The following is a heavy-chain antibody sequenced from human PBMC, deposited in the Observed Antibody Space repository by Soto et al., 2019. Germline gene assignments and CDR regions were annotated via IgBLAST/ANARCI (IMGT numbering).Heavy chain of an antibody. J-gene: IGHJ3*02. CDR2: IKQDGSEK. CDR1: GFTFSSYW. D-gene: IGHD2-2*01. Sequence: GGSLRLSCAASGFTFSSYWMSWVRQAPGKGLEWVANIKQDGSEKYYVDSVKGRFTISRDNAKNSLYLQMNSLRAEDTAVYYCARASFLPQPNAFDIWGQGTMVTVSS. V-gene: IGHV3-7*01. CDR3: ARASFLPQPNAFDI.